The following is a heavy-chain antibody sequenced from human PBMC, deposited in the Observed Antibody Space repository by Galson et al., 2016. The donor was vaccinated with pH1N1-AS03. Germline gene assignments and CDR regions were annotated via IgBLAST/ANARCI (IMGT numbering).Heavy chain of an antibody. V-gene: IGHV4-39*01. CDR2: ISYGGDT. J-gene: IGHJ4*02. CDR1: GGSITTTSFY. D-gene: IGHD6-19*01. CDR3: ASPLGLLPGGWSLADTSEY. Sequence: SETLSLTCTVSGGSITTTSFYWAWIRRPPGKGLEWMAPISYGGDTSYNPSPRTRVTISADTSNNQFSLKLRAVTPADTAVYYCASPLGLLPGGWSLADTSEYWGQGTLVTVSS.